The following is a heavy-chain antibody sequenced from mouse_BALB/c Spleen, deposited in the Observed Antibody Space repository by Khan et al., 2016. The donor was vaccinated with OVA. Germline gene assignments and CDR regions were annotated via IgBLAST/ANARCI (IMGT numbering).Heavy chain of an antibody. V-gene: IGHV5-9-3*01. CDR1: GFTFSTYA. CDR2: ISTGDTYT. J-gene: IGHJ1*01. Sequence: EVELVESGGGLVKSGGSLKLSCAASGFTFSTYAMSWVRQTPEKRLEWVATISTGDTYTYYPDSVKGRFTISRDNAKNTLYLQMSSLRPEDTAMYYCARPPITTVVATSYWFFDVWGAGTTVTVST. CDR3: ARPPITTVVATSYWFFDV. D-gene: IGHD1-1*01.